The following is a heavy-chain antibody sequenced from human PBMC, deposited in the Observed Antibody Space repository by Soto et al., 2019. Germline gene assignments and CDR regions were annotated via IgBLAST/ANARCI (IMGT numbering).Heavy chain of an antibody. J-gene: IGHJ4*02. CDR2: MNPNRGNT. CDR1: GYTFTSYD. V-gene: IGHV1-8*01. CDR3: AREKVGANDY. Sequence: QVQLVQSGAEVKKPGASVKVSCKASGYTFTSYDINWVRQATGQGLEWMGWMNPNRGNTGYAQKCQGRVNMTRNTSISTAYRELNSLRSEDTAVYYCAREKVGANDYWGQGTLVTVSS. D-gene: IGHD1-26*01.